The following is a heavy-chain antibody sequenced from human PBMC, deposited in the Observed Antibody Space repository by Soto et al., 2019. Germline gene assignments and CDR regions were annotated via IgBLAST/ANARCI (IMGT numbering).Heavy chain of an antibody. J-gene: IGHJ5*02. Sequence: PSETLSLTCTVSGGSISSSSYYWGWIRQPPGKGLEWIGSIYYSGSTYYNTSLKSRVTISVDTSKNQFSLKLSSVTAADTAVYYLARPGYSSSWHNWFDPWGQGTLVTVSS. CDR3: ARPGYSSSWHNWFDP. V-gene: IGHV4-39*01. CDR2: IYYSGST. CDR1: GGSISSSSYY. D-gene: IGHD6-13*01.